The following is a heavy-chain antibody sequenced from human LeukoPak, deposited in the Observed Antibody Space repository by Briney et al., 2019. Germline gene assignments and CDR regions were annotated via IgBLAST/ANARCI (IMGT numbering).Heavy chain of an antibody. CDR1: GYTFTGYY. D-gene: IGHD5-18*01. CDR3: ARGNVDTALADAFDI. J-gene: IGHJ3*02. CDR2: INPNSGGT. V-gene: IGHV1-2*02. Sequence: GASVKVSCKASGYTFTGYYMHWVRQAPGQGLEWIGWINPNSGGTNYAQKFQGRVTMTRDTSISTAYMELSRLRSDDTAVYYCARGNVDTALADAFDIWGQGTMVTVSS.